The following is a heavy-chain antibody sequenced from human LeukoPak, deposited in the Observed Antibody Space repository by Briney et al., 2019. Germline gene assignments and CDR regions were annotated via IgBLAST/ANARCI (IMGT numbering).Heavy chain of an antibody. V-gene: IGHV1-8*03. CDR2: MNPNSGNT. CDR1: GYTFTGYY. J-gene: IGHJ4*02. D-gene: IGHD6-13*01. CDR3: ARGLDSSSWSRLFDY. Sequence: ASVKVSCKASGYTFTGYYMHWVRQATGQGLEWMGWMNPNSGNTGYAQKFQGRVTITRNTSISTAYMELSSLRSEDTAVYYCARGLDSSSWSRLFDYWGQGTPVTVSS.